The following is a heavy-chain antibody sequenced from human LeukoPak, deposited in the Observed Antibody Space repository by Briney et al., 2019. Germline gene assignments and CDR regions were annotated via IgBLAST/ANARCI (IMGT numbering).Heavy chain of an antibody. CDR1: GFTFSSYS. CDR2: ISTSSSYI. J-gene: IGHJ4*02. D-gene: IGHD3-22*01. CDR3: AREWDSSAYPFDY. V-gene: IGHV3-21*01. Sequence: PGGSLRLSCAASGFTFSSYSMNWVRQAPGKGLEWVSFISTSSSYIYYADSVKGRFTISRDNAKNSLYLQMNSLRAEDTAVYYCAREWDSSAYPFDYWGQGTLVTVSS.